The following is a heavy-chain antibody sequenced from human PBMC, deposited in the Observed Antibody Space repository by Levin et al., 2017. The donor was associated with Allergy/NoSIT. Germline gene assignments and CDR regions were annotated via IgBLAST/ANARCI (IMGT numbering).Heavy chain of an antibody. CDR3: ARGPLSDSSSSYFDS. Sequence: GVLRLSCAVSGGSISSSNWWSWVRQPPGKELEWIGEIYHRGNTNYNPSLKNRITVSIDRSKNQFSLRLSSVTATDTAPYYCARGPLSDSSSSYFDSWGQGTLVTVSS. J-gene: IGHJ4*02. CDR1: GGSISSSNW. D-gene: IGHD6-13*01. V-gene: IGHV4-4*02. CDR2: IYHRGNT.